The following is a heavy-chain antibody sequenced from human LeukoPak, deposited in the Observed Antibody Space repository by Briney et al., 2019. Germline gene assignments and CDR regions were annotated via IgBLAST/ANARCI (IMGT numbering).Heavy chain of an antibody. D-gene: IGHD3-3*01. CDR1: GFIFTNYS. J-gene: IGHJ4*02. CDR3: ATDRGWRTSGYYLYYFEY. Sequence: GGSLRLSCAASGFIFTNYSMSWVRQAPGKGLERVASIKHDGSEKYYVDSVRGRFTISRDNTMNSLYLQMSSLRAEDTAVYYCATDRGWRTSGYYLYYFEYWGQGTLVTYSS. CDR2: IKHDGSEK. V-gene: IGHV3-7*01.